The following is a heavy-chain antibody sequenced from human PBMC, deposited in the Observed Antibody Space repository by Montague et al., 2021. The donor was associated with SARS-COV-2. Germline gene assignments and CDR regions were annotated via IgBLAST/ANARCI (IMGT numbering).Heavy chain of an antibody. CDR3: ARGYQLRFLEWSSRQSTFDY. V-gene: IGHV4-34*01. CDR1: GGSFSGYY. J-gene: IGHJ4*02. CDR2: INHSGST. D-gene: IGHD3-3*01. Sequence: SETLSLTCAVYGGSFSGYYWSWIRQPPGEGLEWIGEINHSGSTNYNPSFKSRVTISVDTSKNQISLKLSSVTAADTAVYYCARGYQLRFLEWSSRQSTFDYWGQGTLVTVSS.